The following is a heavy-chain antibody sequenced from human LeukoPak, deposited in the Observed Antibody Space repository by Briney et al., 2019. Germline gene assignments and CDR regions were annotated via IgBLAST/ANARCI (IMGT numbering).Heavy chain of an antibody. Sequence: SETVSLTCTVSGGSISSYYWSWIRQPPGKGLEWIGYIYYSGSTNYNPSLKSRVTISVDTSKNQFSLKLSSVTAADTAVYYCARTVTFAQWYFDLWGRGTLVVVSS. CDR3: ARTVTFAQWYFDL. J-gene: IGHJ2*01. D-gene: IGHD4-17*01. CDR1: GGSISSYY. V-gene: IGHV4-59*08. CDR2: IYYSGST.